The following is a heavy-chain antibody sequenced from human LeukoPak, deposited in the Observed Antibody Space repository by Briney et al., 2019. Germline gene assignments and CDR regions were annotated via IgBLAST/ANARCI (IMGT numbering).Heavy chain of an antibody. J-gene: IGHJ6*02. CDR1: GFNFSDYY. CDR3: AGGLLEAQGWLQWLGTVYSMDV. CDR2: MSSRSGII. Sequence: PGGSLRFSCVASGFNFSDYYMNWIRQSPGKGLEWISYMSSRSGIIYYADSVKGRFTISRDNARNSLYLQMNSLRVDDTAVYYCAGGLLEAQGWLQWLGTVYSMDVWGQGTPVTVSS. V-gene: IGHV3-11*01. D-gene: IGHD5-24*01.